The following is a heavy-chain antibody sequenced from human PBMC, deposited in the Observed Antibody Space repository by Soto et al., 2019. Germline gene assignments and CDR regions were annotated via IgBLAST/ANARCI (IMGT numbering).Heavy chain of an antibody. J-gene: IGHJ4*02. Sequence: GGSLRLSCAASGFTFSSYAMSWVRQAPGKGLEWVSAISGSGGSTYYADSVKGRFTISRDNSKNTLYLQMNSLRAEDTAVYYCAKVNSSGWYPLYYFDYWGQGTLVTVSS. CDR3: AKVNSSGWYPLYYFDY. CDR2: ISGSGGST. D-gene: IGHD6-19*01. V-gene: IGHV3-23*01. CDR1: GFTFSSYA.